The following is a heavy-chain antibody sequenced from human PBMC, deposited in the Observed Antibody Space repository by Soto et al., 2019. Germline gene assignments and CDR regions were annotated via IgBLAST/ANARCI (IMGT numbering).Heavy chain of an antibody. V-gene: IGHV1-18*04. D-gene: IGHD2-15*01. CDR3: ARDQGCSGGSCYSPRVHYYYYGMDV. Sequence: ASVKVSCKASGYTFTIYGISWVRQAPGQGVEWMGWISAYNGNTNYAQKLQGRVTMTTDTSTSTAYMELRSLRSDDTAVYYCARDQGCSGGSCYSPRVHYYYYGMDVWGQGTTVTVSS. CDR2: ISAYNGNT. J-gene: IGHJ6*02. CDR1: GYTFTIYG.